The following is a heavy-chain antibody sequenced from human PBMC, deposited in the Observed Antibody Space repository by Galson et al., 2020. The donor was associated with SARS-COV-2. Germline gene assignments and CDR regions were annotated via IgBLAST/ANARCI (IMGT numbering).Heavy chain of an antibody. D-gene: IGHD3-16*01. Sequence: ETSETLSLTCTVSGGSISSGGYYWSWIRQHPGKGLEWIGYIYYSGSTYYNPSLKSRVTISVDTSKNQFSLKLSSVTAADTAVYYCARGEAGGNRYYYNYYGMDVWGQGTTVTVSS. CDR2: IYYSGST. J-gene: IGHJ6*02. CDR3: ARGEAGGNRYYYNYYGMDV. CDR1: GGSISSGGYY. V-gene: IGHV4-31*03.